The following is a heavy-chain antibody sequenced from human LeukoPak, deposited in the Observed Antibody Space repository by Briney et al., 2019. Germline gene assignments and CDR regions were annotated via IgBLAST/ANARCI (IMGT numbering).Heavy chain of an antibody. CDR1: WFTPSSYW. CDR2: IKRDGSEK. Sequence: GGALRLFCAASWFTPSSYWVGWGRQAPGEGLEWVANIKRDGSEKYYVDSVKGLFTISRDNAKNSLYLQMNSLRVEDTAVYYCVRDDGATKPCWGQGTLVTVSS. CDR3: VRDDGATKPC. D-gene: IGHD1-26*01. J-gene: IGHJ4*02. V-gene: IGHV3-7*01.